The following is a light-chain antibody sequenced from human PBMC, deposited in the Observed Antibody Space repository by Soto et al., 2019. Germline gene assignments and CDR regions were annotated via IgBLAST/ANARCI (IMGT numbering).Light chain of an antibody. CDR3: QQYGRSPRT. CDR1: QSVPGNS. Sequence: EIVLTQSPGTLSLSPGARATLSCRASQSVPGNSLAWYQQKPGQAPRLLFYGESSRATGIPDRFSGSGSGTDFTLTISRLEPEDLAVYYCQQYGRSPRTFGQGTKVEIK. V-gene: IGKV3-20*01. J-gene: IGKJ1*01. CDR2: GES.